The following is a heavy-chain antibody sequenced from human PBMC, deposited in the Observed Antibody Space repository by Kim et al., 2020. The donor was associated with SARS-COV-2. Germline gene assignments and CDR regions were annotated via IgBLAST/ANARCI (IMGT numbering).Heavy chain of an antibody. D-gene: IGHD3-16*01. CDR3: ASLSTGYVWGKFDY. Sequence: GGSLRLSCVASGFTFSSYWMHWVRQAPGKGLVWVSRVNSDGSSTSYADSVKGRFTISRDNARNTLYLQMNRLRAEDTAVYYCASLSTGYVWGKFDYWGQG. J-gene: IGHJ4*02. V-gene: IGHV3-74*01. CDR1: GFTFSSYW. CDR2: VNSDGSST.